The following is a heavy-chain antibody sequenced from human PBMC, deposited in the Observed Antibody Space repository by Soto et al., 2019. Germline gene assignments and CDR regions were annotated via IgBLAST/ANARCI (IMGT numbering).Heavy chain of an antibody. CDR1: GYSFTSYW. Sequence: GESLKISCKASGYSFTSYWISWVRQMPGKGLEWMGRIDPSDSYTNYSPSFQGHVTISADKSISTAYLQWSSLKASDTAMYYCASSPRGYCSSTSCRELGNYYGMDVWGQGTTVTVSS. J-gene: IGHJ6*02. D-gene: IGHD2-2*01. CDR3: ASSPRGYCSSTSCRELGNYYGMDV. CDR2: IDPSDSYT. V-gene: IGHV5-10-1*01.